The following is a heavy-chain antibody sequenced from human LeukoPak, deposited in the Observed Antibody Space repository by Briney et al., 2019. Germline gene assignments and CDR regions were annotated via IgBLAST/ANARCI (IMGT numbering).Heavy chain of an antibody. V-gene: IGHV3-23*01. J-gene: IGHJ4*02. CDR1: GFTFSSYA. Sequence: GGSLRLSCAASGFTFSSYAMSWVRQAPGKGLEWVSAISGGGGSTYYADSVKGRFTISRDNSKNTLYLQMNSLRAEDTVVYYCAKTKTAMVDYFDYWGQGTLVTVSS. CDR2: ISGGGGST. D-gene: IGHD5-18*01. CDR3: AKTKTAMVDYFDY.